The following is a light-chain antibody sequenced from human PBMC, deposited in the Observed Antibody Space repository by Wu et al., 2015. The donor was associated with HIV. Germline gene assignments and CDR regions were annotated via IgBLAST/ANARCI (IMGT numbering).Light chain of an antibody. V-gene: IGKV1-39*01. CDR3: QQSSSLSQVT. Sequence: DIQMTQSPSSLSASVGDRVTISCRASQSITTYLNWYQQKPGKAPKLLIYDATSLQSGVPSRFSGSGSGTDFTLTISSLQPEDFATYYCQQSSSLSQVTFGPGTKVDTK. J-gene: IGKJ3*01. CDR2: DAT. CDR1: QSITTY.